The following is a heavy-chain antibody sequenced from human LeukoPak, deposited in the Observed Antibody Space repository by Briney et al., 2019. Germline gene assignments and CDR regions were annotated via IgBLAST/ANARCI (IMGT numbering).Heavy chain of an antibody. CDR1: GYTFTSYG. V-gene: IGHV1-18*01. CDR3: ARAEYYYDSSGFLWSDY. Sequence: ASVKVSCKASGYTFTSYGISWVRQAPGQGLEWMGWISAYNGNTNYAQKLQGRVTMTTDTSTSTAYMELRSLRSDDTAVYCCARAEYYYDSSGFLWSDYWGQGTLVTVPS. J-gene: IGHJ4*02. CDR2: ISAYNGNT. D-gene: IGHD3-22*01.